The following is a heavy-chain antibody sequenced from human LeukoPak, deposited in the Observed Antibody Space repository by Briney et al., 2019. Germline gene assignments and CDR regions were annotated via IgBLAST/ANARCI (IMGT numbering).Heavy chain of an antibody. CDR3: ARGPRVGGTAPFGY. CDR2: ISVYNGNT. J-gene: IGHJ4*02. D-gene: IGHD1-26*01. V-gene: IGHV1-18*01. Sequence: ASVKVSCKASGYTFTSYGINWVRQAPGQGLEWMGWISVYNGNTNFAQKLRGRVTMTTETSTSTAYMELRSLRSDDTAVYYCARGPRVGGTAPFGYWGQGTLVAVSS. CDR1: GYTFTSYG.